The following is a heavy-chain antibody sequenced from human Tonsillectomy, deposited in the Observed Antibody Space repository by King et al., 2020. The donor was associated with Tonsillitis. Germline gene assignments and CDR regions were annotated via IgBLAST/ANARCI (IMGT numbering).Heavy chain of an antibody. CDR2: INHSGST. D-gene: IGHD1-26*01. CDR3: ARGRVGADYFQH. CDR1: GGSFSGFY. Sequence: QVQLQQWGAGLLKPWETLSLTCAVYGGSFSGFYWSWIRQPPGKGLEWIGEINHSGSTKYNPSLKSRVAISVDTSKNQFSLQLSSLTVADTAVYYCARGRVGADYFQHWGQAPWSPSPQ. V-gene: IGHV4-34*01. J-gene: IGHJ1*01.